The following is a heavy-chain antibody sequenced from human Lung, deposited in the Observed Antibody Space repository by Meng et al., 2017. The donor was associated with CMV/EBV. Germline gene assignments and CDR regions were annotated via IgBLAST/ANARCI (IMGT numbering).Heavy chain of an antibody. V-gene: IGHV3-7*01. CDR3: ARDGTLSPYYYYYGMDV. Sequence: GESLKISCAASGFTFSSYWMSWVRQAPGKGLEWVANINQDGNEEYYVDSLKGRFTISRDNAKNSLYLQMTSLRAEDTAVYYCARDGTLSPYYYYYGMDVWXQWPTVTVSS. J-gene: IGHJ6*02. CDR2: INQDGNEE. CDR1: GFTFSSYW.